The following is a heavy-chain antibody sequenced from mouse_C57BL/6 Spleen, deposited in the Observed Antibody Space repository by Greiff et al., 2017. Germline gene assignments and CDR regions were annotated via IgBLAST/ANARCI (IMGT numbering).Heavy chain of an antibody. J-gene: IGHJ3*01. CDR2: IYPRSGNT. CDR1: GYTFTSYG. CDR3: ARADVTTAFAY. D-gene: IGHD1-2*01. Sequence: VHLVESGAELARPGASVKLSCKASGYTFTSYGISWVKQRTEQGLEWIGKIYPRSGNTYYNEKFKGKATLSADKSSSTAYMELRSLTSEDSAVYFCARADVTTAFAYWGQGTLFTVSA. V-gene: IGHV1-81*01.